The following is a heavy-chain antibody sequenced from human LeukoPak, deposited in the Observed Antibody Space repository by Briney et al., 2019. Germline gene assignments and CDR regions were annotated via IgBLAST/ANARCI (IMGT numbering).Heavy chain of an antibody. Sequence: GRSLRLSCAASGFTFDDYAMHWVRQAPGKGLEWVSGISWNSGSIGYADSVKGRFTISRDNAKNSLYLQMNSLGAEDTALYYCAKDLQVGANTYYYYYGMDVWGQGTTVTVSS. CDR1: GFTFDDYA. V-gene: IGHV3-9*01. CDR3: AKDLQVGANTYYYYYGMDV. D-gene: IGHD1-26*01. CDR2: ISWNSGSI. J-gene: IGHJ6*02.